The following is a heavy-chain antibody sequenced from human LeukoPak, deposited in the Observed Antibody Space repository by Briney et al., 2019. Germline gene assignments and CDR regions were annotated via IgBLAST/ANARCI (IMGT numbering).Heavy chain of an antibody. D-gene: IGHD4/OR15-4a*01. CDR2: INLSGGST. CDR3: ARDLDYGEKSEDY. J-gene: IGHJ4*02. Sequence: ASVKVSCKASGFTFINYYMHWVRQAPGQGLEWLGIINLSGGSTHYPQKFQDRVTMTRDTSTSTVYMELSSLRSGDTAVYYCARDLDYGEKSEDYWGQGTLVTVSS. CDR1: GFTFINYY. V-gene: IGHV1-46*01.